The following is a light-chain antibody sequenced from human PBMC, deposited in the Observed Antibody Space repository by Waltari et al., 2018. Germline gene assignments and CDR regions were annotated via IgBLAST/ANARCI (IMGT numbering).Light chain of an antibody. CDR1: NIGSKS. Sequence: YVLTQPPSVSVDPGKTARLTCGGDNIGSKSVNWYQQKPGQAPVLVMFYDSDRPSEIPERISGSNSWNTATLTISWVEAGDEADYHCQVWDDVTDSGVFGGGTKLTVL. CDR2: YDS. J-gene: IGLJ3*02. V-gene: IGLV3-21*04. CDR3: QVWDDVTDSGV.